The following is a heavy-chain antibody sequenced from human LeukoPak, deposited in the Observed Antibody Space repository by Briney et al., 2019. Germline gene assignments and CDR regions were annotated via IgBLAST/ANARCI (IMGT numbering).Heavy chain of an antibody. CDR2: IWYDGSNK. J-gene: IGHJ4*02. D-gene: IGHD3-10*01. Sequence: GGSLRLSCAASGFTFSSYDMHWVRQAPGKGLEWVAVIWYDGSNKYYADSVKGRFTISRDNSKNTLYLQMNSLRAEDTAVYYCARAGHYYGSGSYYSNFDYWGQGTLVTVSS. CDR1: GFTFSSYD. CDR3: ARAGHYYGSGSYYSNFDY. V-gene: IGHV3-33*01.